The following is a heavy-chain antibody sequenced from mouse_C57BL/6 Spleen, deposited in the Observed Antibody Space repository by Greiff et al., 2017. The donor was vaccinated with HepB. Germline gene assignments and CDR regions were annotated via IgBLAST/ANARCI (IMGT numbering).Heavy chain of an antibody. V-gene: IGHV2-6-1*01. CDR3: ARHEETAQAAMDY. CDR2: IWSDGST. Sequence: VQRVESGPGLVAPSQSLSITCTVSGFSFTSYGVHWVRQPPGKGLEWLVVIWSDGSTTYNSALKSRLSISKDNSKGQVILKMNSLQTDDTAMYYSARHEETAQAAMDYWGQGTSVTVSS. CDR1: GFSFTSYG. J-gene: IGHJ4*01. D-gene: IGHD3-2*02.